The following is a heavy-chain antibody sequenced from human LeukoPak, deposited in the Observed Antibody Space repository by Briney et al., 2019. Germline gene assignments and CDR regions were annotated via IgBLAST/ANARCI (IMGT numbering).Heavy chain of an antibody. J-gene: IGHJ3*02. D-gene: IGHD2-2*01. CDR2: ISSSSSYI. V-gene: IGHV3-21*01. CDR1: GFTFSSYS. Sequence: PGGSLRLSCAASGFTFSSYSMNWVRQAPGKGLEWVSSISSSSSYIYYADSVKGRFTISRDNAKNSLYLQMNSLRAEDTAVYYCARDLLGYCSSTSCSFDAFDIWGQGTMVTVPS. CDR3: ARDLLGYCSSTSCSFDAFDI.